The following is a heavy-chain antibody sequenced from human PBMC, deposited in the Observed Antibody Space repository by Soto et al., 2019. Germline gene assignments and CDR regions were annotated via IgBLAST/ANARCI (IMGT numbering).Heavy chain of an antibody. D-gene: IGHD2-2*02. CDR1: SGSISSSNW. CDR2: IYHSGST. V-gene: IGHV4-4*02. J-gene: IGHJ3*02. Sequence: SETLSLTCAVSSGSISSSNWWGWVRQPPGKGLEWIGEIYHSGSTNYNPSLKSRVTISVDKSKNQFSLKLSSVTAADTAVYYCARVGPIVVVPAAIHDAFDIWGQGTMVTVSS. CDR3: ARVGPIVVVPAAIHDAFDI.